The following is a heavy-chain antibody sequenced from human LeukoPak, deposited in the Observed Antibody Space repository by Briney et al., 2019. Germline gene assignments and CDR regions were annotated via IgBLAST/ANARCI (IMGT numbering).Heavy chain of an antibody. D-gene: IGHD4-11*01. V-gene: IGHV4-59*01. J-gene: IGHJ5*02. CDR3: ARYSHYVRWFDP. Sequence: SETLSLICTVSGGSIRSDYWSWIRQPTGKGLEWIGNINYGGSANYNPPLKSRVTISLDTPKNQFSLKLTSVTAADTAVYYCARYSHYVRWFDPWGQGTLVTVSS. CDR1: GGSIRSDY. CDR2: INYGGSA.